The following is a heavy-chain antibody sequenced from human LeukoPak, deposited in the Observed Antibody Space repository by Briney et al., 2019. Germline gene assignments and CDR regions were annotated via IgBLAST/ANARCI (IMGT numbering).Heavy chain of an antibody. V-gene: IGHV3-7*01. J-gene: IGHJ4*02. D-gene: IGHD1-14*01. CDR2: IKQDGSDK. Sequence: GGSLRLSCAASGFTFSSYWMNWVRQAPGKGLEWVANIKQDGSDKYYVDSVKGRFTVSRDNAKNSLYLQMNSLRAEDTAVYYCARGGGRNLDYWGQGTLVTVSS. CDR1: GFTFSSYW. CDR3: ARGGGRNLDY.